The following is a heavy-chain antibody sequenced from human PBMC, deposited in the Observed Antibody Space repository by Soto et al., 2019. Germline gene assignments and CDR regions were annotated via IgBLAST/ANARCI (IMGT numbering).Heavy chain of an antibody. V-gene: IGHV3-23*01. Sequence: PAGSLRLSCAASGFTFNIYAMSWVRQAPGKGLEWVSTVSGSGDNTYYADFVKGRFTISRDNSKNTVYLQMNSLRAEDTAVYYCANCGMGLSGSRFQRWGQGAQVTVSS. J-gene: IGHJ1*01. CDR1: GFTFNIYA. CDR2: VSGSGDNT. D-gene: IGHD1-26*01. CDR3: ANCGMGLSGSRFQR.